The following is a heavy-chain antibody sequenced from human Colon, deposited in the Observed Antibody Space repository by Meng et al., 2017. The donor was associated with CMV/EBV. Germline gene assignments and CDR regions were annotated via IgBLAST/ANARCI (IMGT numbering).Heavy chain of an antibody. CDR1: GFTFSSSA. CDR3: AKDGRYCSSASCYIPPGYFYGMDV. J-gene: IGHJ6*02. V-gene: IGHV3-23*01. Sequence: GESLKISCAASGFTFSSSAMTWVRQAPGKGLEWVSFISGSGSSTDYADSVKGRFNISRDNSKNMLHLQMDNLRAEDTAVYYCAKDGRYCSSASCYIPPGYFYGMDVWGQGTTVTVSS. CDR2: ISGSGSST. D-gene: IGHD2-2*02.